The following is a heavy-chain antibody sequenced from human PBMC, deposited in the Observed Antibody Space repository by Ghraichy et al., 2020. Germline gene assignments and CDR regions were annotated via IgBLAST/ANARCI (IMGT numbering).Heavy chain of an antibody. CDR1: GGSFSGYY. CDR2: INHSGST. Sequence: SQTLSLTCAVYGGSFSGYYWSWIRQPPGKGLEWIGEINHSGSTNYNPSLKSRVTISVDTSKNQFSLKLSSVTAADTAVYYCARAARIVVVPAAPSLKGNYYGMDVWGQGTTVTVSS. D-gene: IGHD2-2*01. CDR3: ARAARIVVVPAAPSLKGNYYGMDV. J-gene: IGHJ6*02. V-gene: IGHV4-34*01.